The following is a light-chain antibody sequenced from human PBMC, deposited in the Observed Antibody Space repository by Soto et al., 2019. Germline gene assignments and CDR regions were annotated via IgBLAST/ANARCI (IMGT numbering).Light chain of an antibody. CDR1: QDIGNF. J-gene: IGKJ4*01. V-gene: IGKV1-16*02. CDR3: QQYHSWPAT. CDR2: AAS. Sequence: DIQMTQSPSSLDASVGDTVTITCRASQDIGNFFAWFQQKPGTAPKSLISAASSLQSGVPSKFSVSGSGTEINLTINSLQPEDVATYYCQQYHSWPATFGGGTKVSI.